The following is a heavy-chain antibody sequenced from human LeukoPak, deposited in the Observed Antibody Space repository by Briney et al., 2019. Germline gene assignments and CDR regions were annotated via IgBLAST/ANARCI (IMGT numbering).Heavy chain of an antibody. Sequence: ASVKVSCKASGYTFTGYDMHWVRQAPGQGLESMGWINPNSGGTHYAQKFQGRVTMTRDTSISTGYMELSRLRSDDTAVYYCARDAYRSSSLLDMDVWGQGTTVTVSS. CDR3: ARDAYRSSSLLDMDV. J-gene: IGHJ6*02. D-gene: IGHD6-6*01. V-gene: IGHV1-2*02. CDR1: GYTFTGYD. CDR2: INPNSGGT.